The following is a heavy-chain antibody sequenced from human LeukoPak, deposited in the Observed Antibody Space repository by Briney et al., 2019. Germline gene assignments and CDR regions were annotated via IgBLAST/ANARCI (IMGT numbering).Heavy chain of an antibody. CDR1: GGSFSGYY. V-gene: IGHV4-34*01. CDR2: INHSGST. Sequence: SETLSLTCAVYGGSFSGYYWSWIRQPPGKGLEWIGEINHSGSTNYNPSLKSRVTISVDTSKNQFSLKLSSVTAADTAVYYCARGDILYYDSSAYYLTFDYWGQGTLVTVSS. D-gene: IGHD3-22*01. CDR3: ARGDILYYDSSAYYLTFDY. J-gene: IGHJ4*02.